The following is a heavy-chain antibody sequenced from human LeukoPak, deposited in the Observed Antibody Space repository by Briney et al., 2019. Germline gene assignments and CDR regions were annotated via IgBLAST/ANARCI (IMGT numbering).Heavy chain of an antibody. CDR2: ISSSGSTI. D-gene: IGHD2-2*01. CDR1: GFTFSSYE. V-gene: IGHV3-48*03. Sequence: GGSLRLSCAASGFTFSSYEMNWARQAPGKGLEWVSYISSSGSTIYYAGSVKGRFTISRDNAKNSLYLQMNSLRAEDTAVYYCARGHPPNSGVAVRGVPAASFGYWGQGTLVTVSS. J-gene: IGHJ4*02. CDR3: ARGHPPNSGVAVRGVPAASFGY.